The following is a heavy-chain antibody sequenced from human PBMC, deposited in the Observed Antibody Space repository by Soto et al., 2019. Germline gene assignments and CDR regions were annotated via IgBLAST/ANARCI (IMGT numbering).Heavy chain of an antibody. J-gene: IGHJ4*02. Sequence: PGGSLRLSCAASGFTFDDYAMHWVRQAPGKGLEWVSGISWNSGSIGYADSVKGRFTISRDNAKNSLYLQMNSLRAEDTALYYYAEGGPDGFCSGGRCYFDYWGQGTLVTVSS. V-gene: IGHV3-9*01. CDR3: AEGGPDGFCSGGRCYFDY. CDR1: GFTFDDYA. CDR2: ISWNSGSI. D-gene: IGHD2-15*01.